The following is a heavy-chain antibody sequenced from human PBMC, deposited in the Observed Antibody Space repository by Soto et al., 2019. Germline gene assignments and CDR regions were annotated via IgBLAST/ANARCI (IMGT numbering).Heavy chain of an antibody. J-gene: IGHJ4*02. D-gene: IGHD6-13*01. CDR3: ARAYSSSWYFFDY. CDR2: IYYSGST. V-gene: IGHV4-59*01. CDR1: GGSISSYY. Sequence: TLSLTCTVSGGSISSYYWSWIRQPPGKGLEWIGYIYYSGSTNYNPSPKSRVTISVDTSKNQFPLKLSSVTAADTAVYYCARAYSSSWYFFDYWGQGTLVTVSS.